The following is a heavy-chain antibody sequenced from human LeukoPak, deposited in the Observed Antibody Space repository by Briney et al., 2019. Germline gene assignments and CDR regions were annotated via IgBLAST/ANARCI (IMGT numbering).Heavy chain of an antibody. CDR2: IDPSDSDI. D-gene: IGHD5-18*01. Sequence: GESLKISCKGSGYSFTSHWISWVRQMPGKGLGWMGRIDPSDSDINYSPSLQGHVTISADKSTSTAYLQWSSLKASDSAMYYCARLSLVYSYGYEDYWGQGTLVTVSS. V-gene: IGHV5-10-1*01. J-gene: IGHJ4*02. CDR1: GYSFTSHW. CDR3: ARLSLVYSYGYEDY.